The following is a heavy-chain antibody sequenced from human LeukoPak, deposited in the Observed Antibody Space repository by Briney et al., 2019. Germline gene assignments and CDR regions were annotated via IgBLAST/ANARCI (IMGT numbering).Heavy chain of an antibody. D-gene: IGHD3-3*01. Sequence: ASVRVSFKASGYTFTNFGISWVRQAPGQGLEYMGLISTTNGDTNYALKVQGRVTMTTDASTTTATMELRNLRSDDSGVYYCARDTVRFAPSHPQRAAFDVWGQGTMVTVSS. CDR3: ARDTVRFAPSHPQRAAFDV. V-gene: IGHV1-18*01. CDR2: ISTTNGDT. J-gene: IGHJ3*01. CDR1: GYTFTNFG.